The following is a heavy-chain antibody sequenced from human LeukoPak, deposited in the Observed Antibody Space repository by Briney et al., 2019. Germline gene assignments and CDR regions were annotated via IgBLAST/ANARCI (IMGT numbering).Heavy chain of an antibody. D-gene: IGHD3-10*01. J-gene: IGHJ4*02. CDR3: ARAPMVRGAYFDY. CDR1: GYTFTSYD. V-gene: IGHV1-8*03. Sequence: ASVKVSCKASGYTFTSYDINWVRQTTGQGLEWMGWMNPNSGNTGYAQKFQGRVTITRNTSISTAYMELSSLRSEDTAVYYCARAPMVRGAYFDYWGQGALVTVSS. CDR2: MNPNSGNT.